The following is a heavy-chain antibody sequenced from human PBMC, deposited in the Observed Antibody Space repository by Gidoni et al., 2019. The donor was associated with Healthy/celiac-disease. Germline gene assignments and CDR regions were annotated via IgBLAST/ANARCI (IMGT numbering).Heavy chain of an antibody. CDR2: ISYDGSNK. D-gene: IGHD4-17*01. J-gene: IGHJ3*02. V-gene: IGHV3-30*01. Sequence: AVISYDGSNKYYADSVKGRFTISRDNSKNTLYLQMNSLRAEDTAVYYCARGGDTVTTGAGAFDIWGQGTMVTVSS. CDR3: ARGGDTVTTGAGAFDI.